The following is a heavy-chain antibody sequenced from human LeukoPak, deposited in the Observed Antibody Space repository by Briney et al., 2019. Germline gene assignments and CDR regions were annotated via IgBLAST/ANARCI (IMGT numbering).Heavy chain of an antibody. CDR2: ITPDGSGK. CDR3: VTSWNPQQRDY. Sequence: GGSLRLSCAASGFSFKDYWMSWVRQAPGKGLEWVADITPDGSGKTYVDSVKGRFTISRDNAKQWVYREMDTVTAGDTDVYYFVTSWNPQQRDYWGQGILVTVSS. CDR1: GFSFKDYW. V-gene: IGHV3-7*01. D-gene: IGHD1-1*01. J-gene: IGHJ4*02.